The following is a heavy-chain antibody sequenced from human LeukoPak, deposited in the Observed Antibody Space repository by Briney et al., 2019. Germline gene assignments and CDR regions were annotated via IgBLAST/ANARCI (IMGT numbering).Heavy chain of an antibody. D-gene: IGHD3-16*01. CDR2: IIPIFGTA. J-gene: IGHJ3*02. Sequence: SVKVSCKASGGTFSSYAISWVRQAPGQGLEWMGGIIPIFGTANYAQKFQGRVTITADKSTSTAYMELSSLRSDDTAVYYCARARPYDYVWGSRTDAFDIWGQGTMVTVSS. CDR3: ARARPYDYVWGSRTDAFDI. CDR1: GGTFSSYA. V-gene: IGHV1-69*06.